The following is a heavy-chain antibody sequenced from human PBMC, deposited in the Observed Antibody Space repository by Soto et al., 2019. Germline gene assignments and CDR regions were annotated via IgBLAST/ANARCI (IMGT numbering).Heavy chain of an antibody. CDR2: ISYDGSNK. V-gene: IGHV3-30-3*01. CDR3: ARKEIRSGWYPGGENWFDP. CDR1: GFTFSSYA. Sequence: QVQLVESGGGVVQPGRSLRLSCAASGFTFSSYAMHWVRQAPGKGLEWVAVISYDGSNKYYADSVKGRFTISRDNSKNTLYLQMNSLRAEDTAVYYCARKEIRSGWYPGGENWFDPWGQGTLVTVSS. J-gene: IGHJ5*02. D-gene: IGHD6-19*01.